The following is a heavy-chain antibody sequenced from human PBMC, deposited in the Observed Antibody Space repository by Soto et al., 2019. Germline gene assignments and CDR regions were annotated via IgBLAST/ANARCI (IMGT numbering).Heavy chain of an antibody. CDR3: ARDSTMVRGVGMDV. CDR2: ISAYNGNT. D-gene: IGHD3-10*01. V-gene: IGHV1-18*01. CDR1: GYTFTSYV. Sequence: ASGKVSCKASGYTFTSYVISWVLQASGQGLEWMGWISAYNGNTNYAQKLQGRVTMTTDTSTSTAYMELRSLRSDDTAVYYCARDSTMVRGVGMDVWGQGTKVTVS. J-gene: IGHJ6*02.